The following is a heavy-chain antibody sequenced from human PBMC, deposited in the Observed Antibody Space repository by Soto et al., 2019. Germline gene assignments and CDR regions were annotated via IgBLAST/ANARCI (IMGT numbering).Heavy chain of an antibody. J-gene: IGHJ4*02. Sequence: PSETLSLTCAVYGDSFSLYSWTWIRQPPEKGLEWIGEINYSGSSVYSPSLKSRVTISIDTSKMQFSLKLTSATAADTGVYYCAKTHYSGFDIWGSGALVTVSS. D-gene: IGHD2-15*01. CDR3: AKTHYSGFDI. CDR2: INYSGSS. CDR1: GDSFSLYS. V-gene: IGHV4-34*01.